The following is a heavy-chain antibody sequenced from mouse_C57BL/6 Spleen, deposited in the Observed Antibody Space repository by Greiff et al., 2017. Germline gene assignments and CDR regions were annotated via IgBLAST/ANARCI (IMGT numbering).Heavy chain of an antibody. D-gene: IGHD1-1*01. Sequence: QVHVKQSGAELVRPGTSVKVSCKASGYAFTNYLIEWVKQRPGQGLEWIGVINPGSGGTNYNEKFKGKATLTADKSSSTAYMQLSSLTSEDSAVYFCAREIYGSIPFADWGQGTLVTVSA. CDR2: INPGSGGT. V-gene: IGHV1-54*01. J-gene: IGHJ3*01. CDR1: GYAFTNYL. CDR3: AREIYGSIPFAD.